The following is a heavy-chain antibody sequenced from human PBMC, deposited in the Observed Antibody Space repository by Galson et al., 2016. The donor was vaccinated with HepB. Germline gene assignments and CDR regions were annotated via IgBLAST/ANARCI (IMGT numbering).Heavy chain of an antibody. Sequence: WIGYIYHSGSTNYNPSLKSRVIISVDTSKSQFALQLTSVTAADTARYFCARTSGRFAARRSYHIDYWGRGLSVTVSS. CDR3: ARTSGRFAARRSYHIDY. J-gene: IGHJ4*02. CDR2: IYHSGST. D-gene: IGHD3-16*02. V-gene: IGHV4-59*12.